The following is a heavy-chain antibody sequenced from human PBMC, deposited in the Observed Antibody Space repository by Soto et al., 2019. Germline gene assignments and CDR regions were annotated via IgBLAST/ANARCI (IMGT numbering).Heavy chain of an antibody. J-gene: IGHJ6*02. CDR2: ISTSGTTT. Sequence: PGGSLRISCAASRFTFTSYAVSWVRQAPGKGLEWVSTISTSGTTTHYADSVKGRFTISRDSSKNTLYLQMSSLRVEDTAVYYCAKVAGPSSMYYYGMDVWGQGTTVTVSS. CDR1: RFTFTSYA. D-gene: IGHD6-13*01. V-gene: IGHV3-23*01. CDR3: AKVAGPSSMYYYGMDV.